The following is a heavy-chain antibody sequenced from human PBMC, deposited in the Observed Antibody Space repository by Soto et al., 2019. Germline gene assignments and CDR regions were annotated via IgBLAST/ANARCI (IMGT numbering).Heavy chain of an antibody. Sequence: GGSLRLSCGASGFTFSDSYFSWIRQAPGKGLEWVAYISRTGHRTYYADSVQGRFTISRDNAKNSLYLQMSSLRVEDTAVYFCARDESAGSSIRYWGQGTLVTVSS. CDR3: ARDESAGSSIRY. CDR1: GFTFSDSY. J-gene: IGHJ4*02. D-gene: IGHD6-13*01. CDR2: ISRTGHRT. V-gene: IGHV3-11*04.